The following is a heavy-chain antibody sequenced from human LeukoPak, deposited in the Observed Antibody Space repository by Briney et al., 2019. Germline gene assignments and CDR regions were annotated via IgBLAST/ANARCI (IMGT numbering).Heavy chain of an antibody. CDR3: ARDRDYGDYSVPSDY. CDR2: IWYDGSNK. Sequence: GGSLRLSCAASGSTFSSYGMHWVRQAPGKGLEWVAVIWYDGSNKYYADSVKGRFTISRDNSKNTLYLQMNSLRAEDTAVYYCARDRDYGDYSVPSDYWGQGTLVTVSS. CDR1: GSTFSSYG. D-gene: IGHD4-17*01. V-gene: IGHV3-33*01. J-gene: IGHJ4*02.